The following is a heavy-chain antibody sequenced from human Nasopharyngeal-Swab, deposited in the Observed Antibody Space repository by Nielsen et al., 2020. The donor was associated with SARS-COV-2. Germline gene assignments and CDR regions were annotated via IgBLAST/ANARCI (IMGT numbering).Heavy chain of an antibody. D-gene: IGHD3-10*01. CDR2: ISYDGSNK. V-gene: IGHV3-30*18. Sequence: GGSLRLSCAASGFTFSSYGMHWVRQAPGKGLEWVAVISYDGSNKYYADSVKGRFTISRDNSKNTLYLQMNSLGAEDTAVYYCAKEPGVLWFGELFSYGMDVWGQGTTVTVSS. J-gene: IGHJ6*02. CDR3: AKEPGVLWFGELFSYGMDV. CDR1: GFTFSSYG.